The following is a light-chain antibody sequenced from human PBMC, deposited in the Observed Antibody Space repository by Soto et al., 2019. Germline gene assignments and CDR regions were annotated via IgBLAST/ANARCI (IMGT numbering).Light chain of an antibody. CDR2: GVS. J-gene: IGKJ4*01. V-gene: IGKV3D-15*01. CDR3: QEYNYWHPIT. Sequence: EIVLTQSPGTLSLSPGERATLSCRASQGVSSTYLAWYQQRPGQAPRLLLYGVSSRATGIPDRFSGSGSGTEFTLTITSLQSEDSAVYYCQEYNYWHPITFGGGTKVDIK. CDR1: QGVSSTY.